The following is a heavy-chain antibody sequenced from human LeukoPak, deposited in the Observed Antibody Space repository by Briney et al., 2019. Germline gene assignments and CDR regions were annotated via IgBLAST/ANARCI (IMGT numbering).Heavy chain of an antibody. CDR2: IYYSGST. Sequence: PSETLSLTCTVSGDSVSSGSYYWSWIRQPPGKGLEWIGNIYYSGSTKYNPSLKSRVTISVDTSKNQFSLKLSSVTAADTAVYYCARSPPPNYYDSSDYPGIYFEYWGQGTLVTVSS. J-gene: IGHJ4*02. V-gene: IGHV4-61*01. D-gene: IGHD3-22*01. CDR1: GDSVSSGSYY. CDR3: ARSPPPNYYDSSDYPGIYFEY.